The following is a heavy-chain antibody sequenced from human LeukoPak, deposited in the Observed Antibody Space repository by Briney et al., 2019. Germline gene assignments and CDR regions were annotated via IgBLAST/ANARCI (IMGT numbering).Heavy chain of an antibody. CDR2: IYSSGST. J-gene: IGHJ4*02. Sequence: SETLSLTCKVSGGSMDNFYWTWIRQPPGKGLEWIGYIYSSGSTNYNPSLKSRVTISVDTSKNQFSLKLSSVTAADTAVYYCSGGSSPYYFDYWGQGTLVTVSS. CDR1: GGSMDNFY. CDR3: SGGSSPYYFDY. V-gene: IGHV4-59*01. D-gene: IGHD6-6*01.